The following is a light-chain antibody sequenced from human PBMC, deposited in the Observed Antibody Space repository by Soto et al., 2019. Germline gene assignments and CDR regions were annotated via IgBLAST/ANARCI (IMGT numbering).Light chain of an antibody. CDR1: TGAVTSGSY. CDR2: STG. Sequence: QAVVTQEPSLTVSPGGTVTLTCASSTGAVTSGSYPSWFQQKPGQAPRALIYSTGDKHPWTPARFSASLLGDKAALTLSGVQAEDEGDYYCLRFYCDSHLVVFGGGTKVTVL. J-gene: IGLJ2*01. CDR3: LRFYCDSHLVV. V-gene: IGLV7-43*01.